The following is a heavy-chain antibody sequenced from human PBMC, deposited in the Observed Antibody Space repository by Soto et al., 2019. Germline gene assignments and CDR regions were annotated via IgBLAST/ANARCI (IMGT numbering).Heavy chain of an antibody. CDR2: IYYSGST. D-gene: IGHD3-22*01. CDR1: GASISSGDYY. V-gene: IGHV4-30-4*01. Sequence: SETLSLTCTVSGASISSGDYYWTWIRQPPGKGLEWIGSIYYSGSTYYNPSLKSRVTISVDTSNNQFSLKLSSVTAADTAVYYCARASYDSSTYYLDYWGQGTLVTV. CDR3: ARASYDSSTYYLDY. J-gene: IGHJ4*02.